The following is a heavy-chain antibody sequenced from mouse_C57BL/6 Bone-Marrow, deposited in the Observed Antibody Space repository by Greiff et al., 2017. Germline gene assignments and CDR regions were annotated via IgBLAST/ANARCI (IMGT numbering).Heavy chain of an antibody. CDR2: ISSGGSYT. CDR1: GFTFSSYG. CDR3: ARQRITTVVAFYWYFDV. J-gene: IGHJ1*03. D-gene: IGHD1-1*01. Sequence: DVMLVESGGDLVKPGGSLKLSCAASGFTFSSYGMSWVRQTPDKRLEWVATISSGGSYTYYPDRVKGRFTISSYNAKNTLYLQMSRLKSEDTAMYYCARQRITTVVAFYWYFDVWGTGTTVTVSS. V-gene: IGHV5-6*02.